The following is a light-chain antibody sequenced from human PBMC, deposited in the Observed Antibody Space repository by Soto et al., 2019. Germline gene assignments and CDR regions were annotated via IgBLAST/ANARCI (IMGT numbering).Light chain of an antibody. V-gene: IGLV2-23*02. CDR3: CSYAGNKNPVV. CDR1: SSDVGSYNL. J-gene: IGLJ2*01. CDR2: EVT. Sequence: QAVVTQPASVSGSPGQSITMSCTGSSSDVGSYNLVSWYQQYPGKAPKFIIYEVTKRPSGVSHRFSGSKSGNTASLTISGLQAEDEADYYCCSYAGNKNPVVFGGGTKLTVL.